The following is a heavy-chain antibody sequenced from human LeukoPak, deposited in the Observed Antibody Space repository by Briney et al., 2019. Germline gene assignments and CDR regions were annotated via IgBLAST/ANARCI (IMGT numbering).Heavy chain of an antibody. D-gene: IGHD6-25*01. CDR1: GYSISSGYY. CDR2: IFHSGIT. V-gene: IGHV4-38-2*01. Sequence: SETLSLTCAVSGYSISSGYYWGWIRQPPGKGLEWIGSIFHSGITYYNPSLKSRLTISLDTSKNHFSLKLSSVTAADTAVYYCARHSFRSGYYFDYWGQGTLSPSPQ. CDR3: ARHSFRSGYYFDY. J-gene: IGHJ4*02.